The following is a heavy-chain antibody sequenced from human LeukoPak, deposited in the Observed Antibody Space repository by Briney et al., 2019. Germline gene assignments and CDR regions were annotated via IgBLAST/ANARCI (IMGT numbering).Heavy chain of an antibody. Sequence: GGSLRLSCEASGFTFSSNSMNCVRQAPGAGLEWISFISGSGGAMYYADSVKGRFTISRDNAKNSLYLQMNSLRDDDTAVYYCARDPGLDIWGQGTLVTVSS. V-gene: IGHV3-48*02. CDR2: ISGSGGAM. CDR1: GFTFSSNS. CDR3: ARDPGLDI. J-gene: IGHJ4*02.